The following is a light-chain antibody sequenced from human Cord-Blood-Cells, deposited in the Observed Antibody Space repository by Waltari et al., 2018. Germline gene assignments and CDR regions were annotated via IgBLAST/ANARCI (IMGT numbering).Light chain of an antibody. CDR3: SSYPSSSTLVV. Sequence: QSALTQPASVSGSPGQSITISCTGTSSDVGGYNYVSWYQQHPGKAHQLMIYDVSNRPSGVSNRFSGSKSGNTAALTISVLQAEDEADYYCSSYPSSSTLVVFGTGTKVTVL. CDR1: SSDVGGYNY. V-gene: IGLV2-14*01. CDR2: DVS. J-gene: IGLJ1*01.